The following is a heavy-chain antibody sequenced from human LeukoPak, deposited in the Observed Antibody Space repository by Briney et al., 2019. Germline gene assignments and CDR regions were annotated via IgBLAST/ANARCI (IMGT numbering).Heavy chain of an antibody. CDR3: ARAVGSSESNWFDP. Sequence: PSQTLSLTCTVSGGSISSGNYYWNWIRQPAGKGLEWIGRIYSSGSANYNPSLKSRVTISVDTSKSQFSLKLNSVTAADTAVYYCARAVGSSESNWFDPWGQGTLATVSS. CDR2: IYSSGSA. J-gene: IGHJ5*02. V-gene: IGHV4-61*02. D-gene: IGHD1-26*01. CDR1: GGSISSGNYY.